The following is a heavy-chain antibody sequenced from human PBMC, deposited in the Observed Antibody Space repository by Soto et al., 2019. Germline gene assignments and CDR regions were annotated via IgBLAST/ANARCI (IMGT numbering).Heavy chain of an antibody. V-gene: IGHV4-4*02. CDR1: SGSISSSNW. CDR3: ARSTYYDFWSGYPFDY. D-gene: IGHD3-3*01. CDR2: IYHSGST. J-gene: IGHJ4*02. Sequence: PSETLSLTCAVSSGSISSSNWWSWVRQPPGKGLEWIGEIYHSGSTNYNPSLKSRVTISVDKSKNQFSLKLSSVTAADTAVYYCARSTYYDFWSGYPFDYWGQGTLVTVSS.